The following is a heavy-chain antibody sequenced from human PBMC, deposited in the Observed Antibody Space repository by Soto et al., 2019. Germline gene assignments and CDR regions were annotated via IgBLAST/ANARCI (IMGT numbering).Heavy chain of an antibody. J-gene: IGHJ6*02. D-gene: IGHD6-13*01. CDR1: GDSVSSNSAA. V-gene: IGHV6-1*01. Sequence: QSQTLSLTCAISGDSVSSNSAAWNWIRQSPSRGLEWLGRTYYRSKWYNDYAVSVKSRITINPDTSKNQFSLQLNSVTPEDTAVYYCARGSSSWYPPRNYYYGMDVWGQGTTVTVSS. CDR2: TYYRSKWYN. CDR3: ARGSSSWYPPRNYYYGMDV.